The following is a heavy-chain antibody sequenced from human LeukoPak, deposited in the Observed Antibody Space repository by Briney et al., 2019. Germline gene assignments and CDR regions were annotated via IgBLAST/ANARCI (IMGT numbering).Heavy chain of an antibody. CDR3: AKARTMVRGVVFDY. CDR2: ISGSGGST. CDR1: GFTFSSYA. Sequence: AGGSLRLSCAASGFTFSSYAMSWVRQAPGKGLEWVSAISGSGGSTYYADSVKGRFTISRDNSRNTLYLQMNSLRAEDTAVYYCAKARTMVRGVVFDYWGQGTLVTVSS. D-gene: IGHD3-10*01. J-gene: IGHJ4*02. V-gene: IGHV3-23*01.